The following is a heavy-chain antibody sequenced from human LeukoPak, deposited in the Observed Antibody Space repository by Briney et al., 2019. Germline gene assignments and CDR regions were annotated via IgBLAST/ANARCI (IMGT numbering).Heavy chain of an antibody. CDR2: ISGSGGNT. CDR3: AKNSSDYYLNWFDP. D-gene: IGHD3-22*01. V-gene: IGHV3-23*01. CDR1: GFTFRNYA. Sequence: PGESLRLSCAASGFTFRNYAMTWVRQPPGKGLEWVSAISGSGGNTYYADSVKGRSTISKDNSKNTRHMQMNRLRAEDTAVSSCAKNSSDYYLNWFDPWGQGTMVTVSS. J-gene: IGHJ5*02.